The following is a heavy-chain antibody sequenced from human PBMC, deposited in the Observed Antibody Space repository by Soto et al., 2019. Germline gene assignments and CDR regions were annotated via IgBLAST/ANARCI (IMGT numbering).Heavy chain of an antibody. Sequence: QLQLQESGPGLVKPSETLSLTCTVSGGSISSSSYYWGWIRQPPGKGLEWIGSIYYSGSTYYNPSLKSRVTISVDTSKNQFSLKLSSVTAADTAVYYCARPSDSSGYYPWDYWGQGTLVTVSS. D-gene: IGHD3-22*01. J-gene: IGHJ4*02. V-gene: IGHV4-39*01. CDR2: IYYSGST. CDR3: ARPSDSSGYYPWDY. CDR1: GGSISSSSYY.